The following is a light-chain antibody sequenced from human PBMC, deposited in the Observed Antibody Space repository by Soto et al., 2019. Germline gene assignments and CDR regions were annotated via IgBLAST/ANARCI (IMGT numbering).Light chain of an antibody. Sequence: QSVLTQPPSVSGSPGQSVTISCTGTSSDVGSYNRVSWYHQPPGTAPKLMIYEVSNRPSGVPDRFSGSKSGNTASLTICGLQAEDEADYYCSSYTSSSTPLVFGTGTKLTVL. V-gene: IGLV2-18*02. J-gene: IGLJ1*01. CDR1: SSDVGSYNR. CDR2: EVS. CDR3: SSYTSSSTPLV.